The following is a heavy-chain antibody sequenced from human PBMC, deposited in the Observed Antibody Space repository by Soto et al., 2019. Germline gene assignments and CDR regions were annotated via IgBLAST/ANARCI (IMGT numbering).Heavy chain of an antibody. CDR3: ARAPSQGWFQHFDY. Sequence: GESLKISCKASGYIIKNYWIGWVRPMPGQGLEWMGIIFPDDSDTRYSPSFEGHVTISADKSISTAYLQWSSLKASDTATYFCARAPSQGWFQHFDYWGQGTLVTVSS. CDR1: GYIIKNYW. V-gene: IGHV5-51*01. CDR2: IFPDDSDT. D-gene: IGHD6-19*01. J-gene: IGHJ4*02.